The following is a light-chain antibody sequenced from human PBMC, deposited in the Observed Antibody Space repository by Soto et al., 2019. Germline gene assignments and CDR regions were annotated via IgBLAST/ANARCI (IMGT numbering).Light chain of an antibody. CDR1: QSVSTS. Sequence: EIVLTQSPGTLSLSPGARATLSCRASQSVSTSLAWYLQKPGQAPRLLTYGASSRATSIPDRFSGSGSGTDFTLTISSLEPEDFAVYYCKQYGTSPRTFGQGTKVEI. CDR3: KQYGTSPRT. V-gene: IGKV3-20*01. J-gene: IGKJ1*01. CDR2: GAS.